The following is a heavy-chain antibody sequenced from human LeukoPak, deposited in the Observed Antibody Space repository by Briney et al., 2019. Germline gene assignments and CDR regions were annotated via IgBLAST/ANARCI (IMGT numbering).Heavy chain of an antibody. V-gene: IGHV3-74*01. D-gene: IGHD3-3*01. Sequence: GGTLTLSCSASGFIHNIHRMHWLRQAPGKGLVGVSRIDENGKSIVNADSVKGRLTISRDNTKNTLYLQMSSLRDEDTAVYYCGSDLCGGVYQWGGGTLVTVSS. CDR1: GFIHNIHR. CDR2: IDENGKSI. CDR3: GSDLCGGVYQ. J-gene: IGHJ4*02.